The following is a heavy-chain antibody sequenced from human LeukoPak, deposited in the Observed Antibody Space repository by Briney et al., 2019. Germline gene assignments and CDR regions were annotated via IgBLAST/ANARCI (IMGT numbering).Heavy chain of an antibody. J-gene: IGHJ4*02. D-gene: IGHD7-27*01. CDR1: GYTFTSYD. CDR2: MSPNSGDT. Sequence: ASVKVSCKASGYTFTSYDSNWVRQATGQRPEWMGWMSPNSGDTGYAQKFQGRVTMTRNTSISTAYMELSSLRSDDTAVYYCARGPPNWGYDYWGPGTLVTVSS. V-gene: IGHV1-8*01. CDR3: ARGPPNWGYDY.